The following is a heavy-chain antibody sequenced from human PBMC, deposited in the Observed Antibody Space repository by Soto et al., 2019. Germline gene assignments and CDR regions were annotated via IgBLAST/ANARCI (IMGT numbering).Heavy chain of an antibody. Sequence: PSETLSLTCTVTGDSINNRSYYWGWIRQPPGKGLEWIGSIYYSGSTYNNPSLKSRVSMSVDTSKNQFSLKLRSVTAADTALYYCARQRTSVVTQAYFDSWGQGSLLTLSS. D-gene: IGHD2-21*02. CDR1: GDSINNRSYY. J-gene: IGHJ4*02. CDR2: IYYSGST. V-gene: IGHV4-39*01. CDR3: ARQRTSVVTQAYFDS.